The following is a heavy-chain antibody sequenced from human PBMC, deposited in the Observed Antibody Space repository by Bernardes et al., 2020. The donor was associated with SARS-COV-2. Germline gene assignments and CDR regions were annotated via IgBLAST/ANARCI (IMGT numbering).Heavy chain of an antibody. CDR3: AKVRGDGYNGSGWYFDL. J-gene: IGHJ2*01. CDR2: VYYSGST. V-gene: IGHV4-59*01. Sequence: SETLSLTCTVSGGSISSYYWSWIRQPPGKGLEWIGYVYYSGSTNYNPSLKSRVTISVDTSKNQFSLKLSSVTAADTALYYCAKVRGDGYNGSGWYFDLWGRGTLVTVSS. D-gene: IGHD5-12*01. CDR1: GGSISSYY.